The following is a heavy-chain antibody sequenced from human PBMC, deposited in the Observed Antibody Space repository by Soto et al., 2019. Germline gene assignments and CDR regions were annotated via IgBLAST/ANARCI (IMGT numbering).Heavy chain of an antibody. V-gene: IGHV3-30*03. CDR2: ISSDGSNK. Sequence: QAQLVESGGGVVQPGRSLTLSCTASGFTFSSYGLHWVRQAPGEGLEWVTVISSDGSNKYYIDSVKGRFTISRDNSKNTLYLHMNSLRVEDTAVYYCARDGHYDSSGHCYFFDTWGQGTLVTVSS. CDR1: GFTFSSYG. D-gene: IGHD3-22*01. CDR3: ARDGHYDSSGHCYFFDT. J-gene: IGHJ4*02.